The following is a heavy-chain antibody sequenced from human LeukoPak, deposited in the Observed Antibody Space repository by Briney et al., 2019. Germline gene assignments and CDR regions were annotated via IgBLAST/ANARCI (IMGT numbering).Heavy chain of an antibody. CDR1: GGSISSSYW. CDR2: IYHSGST. J-gene: IGHJ4*02. D-gene: IGHD3/OR15-3a*01. CDR3: GRGYWTGYHHLDF. Sequence: SETLSLTCAVSGGSISSSYWWTWVRQPPGKGLEWIGEIYHSGSTNYNPSLKSRLSMSLDKSRNQFSLKLTSVTAADTAVYYCGRGYWTGYHHLDFWGQGTLVTVSS. V-gene: IGHV4-4*02.